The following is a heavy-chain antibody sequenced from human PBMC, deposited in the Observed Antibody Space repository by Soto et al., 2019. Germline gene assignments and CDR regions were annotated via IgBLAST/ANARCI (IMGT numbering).Heavy chain of an antibody. V-gene: IGHV1-18*01. J-gene: IGHJ4*02. CDR3: ARGPLGYYGSGSLLRPSYDY. CDR2: ISAYNGNT. Sequence: ASVKVSCKASGYTFTSYGISWVRQAPGQGLEWMGWISAYNGNTNYAQKLQGRVTMTTDTSTSTAYMELRSLRSDDTAVYYCARGPLGYYGSGSLLRPSYDYWGQGTLVTVSS. CDR1: GYTFTSYG. D-gene: IGHD3-10*01.